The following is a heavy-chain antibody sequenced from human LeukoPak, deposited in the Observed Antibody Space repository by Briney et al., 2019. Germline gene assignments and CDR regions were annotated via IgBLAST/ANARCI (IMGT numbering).Heavy chain of an antibody. D-gene: IGHD6-13*01. J-gene: IGHJ4*02. Sequence: GGSLRLSCGGSGFTFSSYSMNWVRQAPGKGLEWVSSISGDSRYMYYADSVKGRFTISRDNAKNSLYLQMNSLRAEDTAVYYCARSYSSSWHPPGYWGQGTLVTVSS. CDR1: GFTFSSYS. V-gene: IGHV3-21*01. CDR2: ISGDSRYM. CDR3: ARSYSSSWHPPGY.